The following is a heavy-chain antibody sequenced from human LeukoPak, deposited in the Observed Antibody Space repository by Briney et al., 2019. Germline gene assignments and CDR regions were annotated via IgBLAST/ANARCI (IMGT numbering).Heavy chain of an antibody. CDR1: GYTFTSYD. D-gene: IGHD3-22*01. Sequence: ASVTVSCKASGYTFTSYDINWVRQATGQGLEWMGWMNPNSGNTGYAQKFQGRVTMTRNTSISTAYMEVSSLRSEDTAVYYCARASSPGPYITMIVVATLYYFDYWGQGTLVTVSS. V-gene: IGHV1-8*01. CDR3: ARASSPGPYITMIVVATLYYFDY. J-gene: IGHJ4*02. CDR2: MNPNSGNT.